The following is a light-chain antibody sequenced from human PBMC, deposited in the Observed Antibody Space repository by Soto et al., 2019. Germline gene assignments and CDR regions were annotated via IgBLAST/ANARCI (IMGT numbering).Light chain of an antibody. J-gene: IGLJ1*01. CDR2: EVS. CDR1: RTDIGGYNL. Sequence: SALTQPASVSGSPGQTITISCSGTRTDIGGYNLVSWYQQHPGKAPKLLIHEVSNRPSGISNRFNASKSDNMASLTISGLRAEDEADYYCSAYSAGSTLLVFGTGTKVTVL. V-gene: IGLV2-14*01. CDR3: SAYSAGSTLLV.